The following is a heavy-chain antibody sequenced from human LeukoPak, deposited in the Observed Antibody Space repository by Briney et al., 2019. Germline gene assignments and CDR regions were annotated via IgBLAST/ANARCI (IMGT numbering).Heavy chain of an antibody. V-gene: IGHV2-5*02. D-gene: IGHD6-13*01. CDR2: SYWDDEK. CDR3: AHRLGFIAAAAFDY. J-gene: IGHJ4*02. Sequence: SGPTLGNPPQPLTLTCTFSGLSRSTSGVSGGWSRQPPVKALEWLALSYWDDEKRYIPSLKSRLTITTDTSKNQVVLTMTNMDPVDTATYYCAHRLGFIAAAAFDYWGQGALVTVSS. CDR1: GLSRSTSGVS.